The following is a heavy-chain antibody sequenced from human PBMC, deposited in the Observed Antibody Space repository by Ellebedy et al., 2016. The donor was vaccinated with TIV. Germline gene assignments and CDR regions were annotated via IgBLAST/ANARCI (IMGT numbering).Heavy chain of an antibody. CDR1: GFTFSDYH. J-gene: IGHJ4*02. V-gene: IGHV3-69-1*01. CDR3: ARDSTHGYDDY. D-gene: IGHD5-24*01. CDR2: IIVGGST. Sequence: GESLKISCAASGFTFSDYHMNWVRQAPGKGLEWVSSIIVGGSTYDADSVKGRFIISRANAENSLYLQMNSLRVEDTAVYYCARDSTHGYDDYWGQGTLVTVSS.